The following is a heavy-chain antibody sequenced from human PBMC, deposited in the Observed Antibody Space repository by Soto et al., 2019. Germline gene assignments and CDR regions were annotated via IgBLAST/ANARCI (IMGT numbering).Heavy chain of an antibody. Sequence: SGPTLVNPTQTLTLTCTFSGFSLSTSGVGVGWIRQPPGKALEWLALIYWDDDKRYSPSLKSRLTITKDTSKNQVVLTMTNMDPVDTATYYCAHRYLASTQNTQILGTRKWLQHGFDLWGQGTLVTVSS. V-gene: IGHV2-5*02. CDR3: AHRYLASTQNTQILGTRKWLQHGFDL. CDR2: IYWDDDK. D-gene: IGHD5-12*01. J-gene: IGHJ5*02. CDR1: GFSLSTSGVG.